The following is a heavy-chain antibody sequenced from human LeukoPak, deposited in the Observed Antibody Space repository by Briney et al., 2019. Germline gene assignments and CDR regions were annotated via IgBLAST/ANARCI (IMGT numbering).Heavy chain of an antibody. D-gene: IGHD6-19*01. CDR2: IKEDGSEK. J-gene: IGHJ4*02. CDR1: GFTFSNDW. Sequence: PGGSLRLSCVASGFTFSNDWMGWVRQTPGKGLEWVANIKEDGSEKFYVDSVKGRFTISRDNAKNSLYLQMNSLRVEDTALYYCTRDGSGWSNYWGQGTPVTASS. CDR3: TRDGSGWSNY. V-gene: IGHV3-7*01.